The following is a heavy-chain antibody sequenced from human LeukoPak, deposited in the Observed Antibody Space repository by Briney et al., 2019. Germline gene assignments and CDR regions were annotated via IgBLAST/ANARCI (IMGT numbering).Heavy chain of an antibody. CDR2: ISGSGGST. CDR3: AKSGHYYDSXGYXFDY. D-gene: IGHD3-22*01. Sequence: GGSLRLSCAASGFTFSSYAMSWVRRAPGKGLEWVSAISGSGGSTYYADSVKGRFTISRDNSKNTLYLQMNSLRAEDTAVYYCAKSGHYYDSXGYXFDYWGQGTLVTVSS. J-gene: IGHJ4*02. CDR1: GFTFSSYA. V-gene: IGHV3-23*01.